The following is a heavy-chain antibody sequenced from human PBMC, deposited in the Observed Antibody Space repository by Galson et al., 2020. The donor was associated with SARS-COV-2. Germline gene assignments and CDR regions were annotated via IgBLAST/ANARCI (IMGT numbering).Heavy chain of an antibody. D-gene: IGHD6-13*01. CDR2: IYTSGST. J-gene: IGHJ4*02. V-gene: IGHV4-61*02. Sequence: SETLSLTCTVSGGSISSGSYYWSWIRQPAGKGLEWIGRIYTSGSTNYNPSLKSRVTISVDTSKNQFSLKLSSVTAADTAVYYCARGYYSSSWYTEGLELDYWGQGTLVTVSS. CDR3: ARGYYSSSWYTEGLELDY. CDR1: GGSISSGSYY.